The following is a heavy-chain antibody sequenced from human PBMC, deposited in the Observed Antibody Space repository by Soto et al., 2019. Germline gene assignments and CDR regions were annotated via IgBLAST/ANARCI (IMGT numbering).Heavy chain of an antibody. J-gene: IGHJ6*02. CDR2: LNSHGSDT. CDR1: GYTFRTFW. Sequence: GGSTRISCAASGYTFRTFWIHWVRQAPWKGPEWVSSLNSHGSDTRYADSVKGRFTISRDNAKNTLYLQMNSLRAEDTAVYYCAGSDADVWGQGTPLTVSS. CDR3: AGSDADV. V-gene: IGHV3-74*01.